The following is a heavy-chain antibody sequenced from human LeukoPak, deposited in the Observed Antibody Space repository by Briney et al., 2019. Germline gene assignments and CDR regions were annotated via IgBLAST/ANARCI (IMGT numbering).Heavy chain of an antibody. Sequence: ASVKVSCKASGSTFTSYGISWVRPAPGQGLEWMGWISAYNGNTNYSQKLQGRVTMTTDTSTSTAYMELRSLRSDDTAVYYCARGPHYYYYMDVWGKGTTVTVSS. CDR2: ISAYNGNT. CDR3: ARGPHYYYYMDV. CDR1: GSTFTSYG. V-gene: IGHV1-18*01. J-gene: IGHJ6*03.